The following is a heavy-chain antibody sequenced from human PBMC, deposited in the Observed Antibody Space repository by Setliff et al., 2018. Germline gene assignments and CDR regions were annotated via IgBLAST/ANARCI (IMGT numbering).Heavy chain of an antibody. CDR1: GATFSSYG. CDR2: TIPMFGTT. J-gene: IGHJ6*03. V-gene: IGHV1-69*05. CDR3: VREGVDSRSSTDYRYYMDV. Sequence: SVKVSCKASGATFSSYGISWVRQAPGQGLEWMGGTIPMFGTTEYAQKFQGRLTIITDESTNTAFMQLSSLRSDDTAVYYYVREGVDSRSSTDYRYYMDVWGKGTTVTVSS. D-gene: IGHD3-22*01.